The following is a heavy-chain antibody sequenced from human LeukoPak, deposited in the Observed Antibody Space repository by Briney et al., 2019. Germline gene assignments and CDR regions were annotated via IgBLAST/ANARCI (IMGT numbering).Heavy chain of an antibody. CDR3: ARVGTSGSPIDY. CDR2: ISGSSRYT. D-gene: IGHD3-10*01. J-gene: IGHJ4*02. V-gene: IGHV3-11*05. CDR1: GFTFSDYY. Sequence: KTGGSLRLSCAASGFTFSDYYMSWIRQAPGEGLEWLSYISGSSRYTDYADSVKGRFTISRDNAKSSLYLQMNSLRAEDSAVFYCARVGTSGSPIDYWGRGTLVTVSS.